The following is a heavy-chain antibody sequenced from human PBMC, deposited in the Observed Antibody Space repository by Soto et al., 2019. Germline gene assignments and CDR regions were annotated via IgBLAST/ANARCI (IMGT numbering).Heavy chain of an antibody. Sequence: EVQLVESGGGLVQPGGSLRLSCAASEFTFNNYWMHWVRQVPGKGLEWVSRISTDGSTTNYADSVMGRFTISRDNADNTVYLQMNSLRAEDTAVYYCARGIYLKYGLDVWGQGATVTVSS. CDR1: EFTFNNYW. CDR2: ISTDGSTT. CDR3: ARGIYLKYGLDV. V-gene: IGHV3-74*01. J-gene: IGHJ6*02. D-gene: IGHD3-16*02.